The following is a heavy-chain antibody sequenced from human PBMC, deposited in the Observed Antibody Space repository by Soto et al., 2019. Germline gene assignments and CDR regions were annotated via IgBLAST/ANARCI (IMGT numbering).Heavy chain of an antibody. CDR1: GGSISSYY. Sequence: SETLSLTCTVSGGSISSYYWSWIRQPPGKGLEWIGYIYYSGSTNYNPSLKSRVTISVDTSKTQFSLKLSSVTAADTAVYYCASITYDILTGYYHFDYWGQGTLVTVSS. CDR3: ASITYDILTGYYHFDY. D-gene: IGHD3-9*01. V-gene: IGHV4-59*08. CDR2: IYYSGST. J-gene: IGHJ4*02.